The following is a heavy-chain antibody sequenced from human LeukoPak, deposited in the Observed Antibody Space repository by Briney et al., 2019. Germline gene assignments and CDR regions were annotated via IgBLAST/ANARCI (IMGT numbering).Heavy chain of an antibody. CDR3: ARDPGVVAFHYFDY. J-gene: IGHJ4*02. CDR1: GFTFSSHA. D-gene: IGHD3-3*01. Sequence: PGGSLRLSCAASGFTFSSHAMGWVRQAPGKGLEWVSAIGGSGGSTYYADSVKGRFTISRDNSKNTLYLQMNSLRAEDTALYYCARDPGVVAFHYFDYWGQGTLVGVPS. V-gene: IGHV3-23*01. CDR2: IGGSGGST.